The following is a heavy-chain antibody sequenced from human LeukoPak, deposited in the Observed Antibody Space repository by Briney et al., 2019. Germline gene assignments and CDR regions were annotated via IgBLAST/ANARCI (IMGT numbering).Heavy chain of an antibody. V-gene: IGHV4-59*02. Sequence: SETLSLTCTVSGGSVSYYYWSWIRQPPGKGLEWIGYIYYSGSTNYNPSLKSRVTISVDASKNQSSLKLSSVTAAEPGVDYCARDLIYSCYEHFDYWGQGTLVIVSS. CDR2: IYYSGST. J-gene: IGHJ4*02. CDR1: GGSVSYYY. CDR3: ARDLIYSCYEHFDY. D-gene: IGHD2-15*01.